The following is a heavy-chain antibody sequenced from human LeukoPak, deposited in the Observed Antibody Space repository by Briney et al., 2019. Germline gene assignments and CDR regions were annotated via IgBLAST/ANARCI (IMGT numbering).Heavy chain of an antibody. Sequence: GGSLRLSCAASGFTFSSYSMHWVRQAPGKGLEWVSSISSSSSYIYYADSVKGRFTISRDNAKNSLYLQMNSLRAEDTAVYYCARERLVRGVGGFDYWGQGTLVTVSS. V-gene: IGHV3-21*01. D-gene: IGHD3-10*01. CDR3: ARERLVRGVGGFDY. CDR2: ISSSSSYI. J-gene: IGHJ4*02. CDR1: GFTFSSYS.